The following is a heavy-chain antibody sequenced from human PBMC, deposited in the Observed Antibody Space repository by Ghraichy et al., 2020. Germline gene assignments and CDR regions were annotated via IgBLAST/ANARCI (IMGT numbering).Heavy chain of an antibody. V-gene: IGHV4-39*01. J-gene: IGHJ3*02. CDR1: GGSISSSSYY. Sequence: SETLSLTCTVSGGSISSSSYYWGWIRQPPGKGLEWIGSIYYSGSTYYNPSLKSRVTISVDTSKNQFSLKLSSVTAADTAVYYCARRSAVAGTRGAFDIWGQGTMVTVSS. CDR2: IYYSGST. D-gene: IGHD6-19*01. CDR3: ARRSAVAGTRGAFDI.